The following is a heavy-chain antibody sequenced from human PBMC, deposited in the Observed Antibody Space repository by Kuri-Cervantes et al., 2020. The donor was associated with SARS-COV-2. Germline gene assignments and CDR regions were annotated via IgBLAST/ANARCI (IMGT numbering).Heavy chain of an antibody. CDR1: GGSVSSGSYY. Sequence: SETLSLTCTVSGGSVSSGSYYWSWIRQPPGKGLEWIGYIYYSGSTNYNPSLKSRVTISVDTSKNQFSLKLNSVTAADTAVYYCARLGRYCSSTSCYPNWFDPWGQGTLVTVSS. CDR3: ARLGRYCSSTSCYPNWFDP. CDR2: IYYSGST. D-gene: IGHD2-2*01. J-gene: IGHJ5*02. V-gene: IGHV4-61*01.